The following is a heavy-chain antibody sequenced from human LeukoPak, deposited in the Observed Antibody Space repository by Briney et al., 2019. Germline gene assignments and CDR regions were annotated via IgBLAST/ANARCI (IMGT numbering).Heavy chain of an antibody. CDR2: IGGDDVTA. V-gene: IGHV3-64D*06. CDR1: GFSFRTLA. Sequence: GGSLRLSCSASGFSFRTLAMHWVRQAPGRGLEYLAVIGGDDVTAYFADSVKGRFTVSRDISTNTLYLQMTSLRPEDTAVYYCVRDLWGFDYWGRGTLVTVSS. J-gene: IGHJ4*02. D-gene: IGHD1-26*01. CDR3: VRDLWGFDY.